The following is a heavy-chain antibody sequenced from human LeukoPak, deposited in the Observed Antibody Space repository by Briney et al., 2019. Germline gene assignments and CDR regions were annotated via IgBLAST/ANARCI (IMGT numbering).Heavy chain of an antibody. D-gene: IGHD2-8*01. CDR2: ISSSGSTI. V-gene: IGHV3-48*03. J-gene: IGHJ3*02. CDR1: GFTFSSYD. Sequence: GGSLRLSCAASGFTFSSYDMNWVRQAPGKGLEWVSYISSSGSTIYYADSVKGRFTISRDNAKNSLYLQMNSLTAEDTAVYYCARDNGVKAPRDAFDIWGQGTMVTVSS. CDR3: ARDNGVKAPRDAFDI.